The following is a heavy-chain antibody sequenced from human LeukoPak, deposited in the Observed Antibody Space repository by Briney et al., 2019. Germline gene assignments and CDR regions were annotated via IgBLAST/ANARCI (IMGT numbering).Heavy chain of an antibody. CDR3: ARDSNSGSYHGPFDY. V-gene: IGHV1-8*01. CDR1: GYTFTSYD. D-gene: IGHD1-26*01. Sequence: ASVKVSCKASGYTFTSYDINWVRQATGQGLEWMGWMNPNSGNTGYAQKFQGRVTMTRDTTTSTVYMELSSLRSEDTAVYYCARDSNSGSYHGPFDYWGQGTLVTVSS. CDR2: MNPNSGNT. J-gene: IGHJ4*02.